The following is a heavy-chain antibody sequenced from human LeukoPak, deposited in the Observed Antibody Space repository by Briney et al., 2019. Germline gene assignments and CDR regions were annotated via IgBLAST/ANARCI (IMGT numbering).Heavy chain of an antibody. CDR3: ARGYCSSTSCFFDP. Sequence: GASVKVSCKASGYTFTSYDINWVRQATGQGLEWMGRMNPNSGNTGYAQKFQGRVTMTRNTSISTAYMELSSLRSEDTAVYYCARGYCSSTSCFFDPWGQGTLVTVSS. J-gene: IGHJ5*02. V-gene: IGHV1-8*01. D-gene: IGHD2-2*01. CDR2: MNPNSGNT. CDR1: GYTFTSYD.